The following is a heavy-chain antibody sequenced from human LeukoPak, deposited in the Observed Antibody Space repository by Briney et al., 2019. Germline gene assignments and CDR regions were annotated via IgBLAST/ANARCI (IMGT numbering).Heavy chain of an antibody. CDR1: GGSFSGYY. J-gene: IGHJ4*02. V-gene: IGHV3-11*04. CDR3: ARDRHEYYYDSSGYYY. D-gene: IGHD3-22*01. CDR2: ISSSSSTI. Sequence: LSLTCAVYGGSFSGYYWRWIRQPPGKGLEWVSYISSSSSTIYYADSVKGRFTISRDNAKNSLYLQMNSLRAEDTAVYYCARDRHEYYYDSSGYYYWGQGTLVTVSS.